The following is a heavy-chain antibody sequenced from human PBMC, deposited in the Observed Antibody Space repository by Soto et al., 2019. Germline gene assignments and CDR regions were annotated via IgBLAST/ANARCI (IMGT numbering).Heavy chain of an antibody. CDR1: GGSISSGGYY. D-gene: IGHD3-10*01. Sequence: QVQLQESGPGLVKPSPTLSLTCTVSGGSISSGGYYWSWIRQHPGKGLEWSGYIYYSGSTYYNPSLKSRVTISVDTSKNQCSLKLSSVTAADTAVYYCARDMNWFLGMGHWGQGTLVTVAS. CDR3: ARDMNWFLGMGH. V-gene: IGHV4-31*03. J-gene: IGHJ4*02. CDR2: IYYSGST.